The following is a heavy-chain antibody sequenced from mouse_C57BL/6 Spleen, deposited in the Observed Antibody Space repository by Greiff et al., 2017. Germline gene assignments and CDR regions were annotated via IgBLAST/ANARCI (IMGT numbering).Heavy chain of an antibody. CDR3: ARSYYGRSYFDY. Sequence: EVQLQQSGPELVKPGASVKISCKASGYSFTGYYMNWVKQSPEKSLEWIGEINPSTGGTTYNQKFKAKATLTVDKSSSTAYMQLKSLTSEDSAVYYCARSYYGRSYFDYWGQGTTLTVSS. J-gene: IGHJ2*01. CDR1: GYSFTGYY. CDR2: INPSTGGT. D-gene: IGHD1-1*01. V-gene: IGHV1-42*01.